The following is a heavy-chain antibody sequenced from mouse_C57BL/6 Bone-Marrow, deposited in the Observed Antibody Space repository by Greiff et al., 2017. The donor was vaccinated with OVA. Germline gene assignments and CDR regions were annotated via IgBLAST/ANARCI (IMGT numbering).Heavy chain of an antibody. Sequence: EVHLVESGGGLVQPGGSLKLSCAASGFTFSDYYMYWVRQTPEKRLEWVAYISNGGGSTYYPDTVKGRFTISRDNAKNTLYLQMSRLKSEDTAMYYCARHDSYYLFDYWGQGTTLTVSS. J-gene: IGHJ2*01. CDR3: ARHDSYYLFDY. CDR1: GFTFSDYY. D-gene: IGHD2-3*01. V-gene: IGHV5-12*01. CDR2: ISNGGGST.